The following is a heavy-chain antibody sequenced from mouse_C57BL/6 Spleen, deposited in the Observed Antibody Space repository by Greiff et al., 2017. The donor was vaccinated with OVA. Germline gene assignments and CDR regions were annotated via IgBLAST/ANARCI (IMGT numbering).Heavy chain of an antibody. J-gene: IGHJ3*01. CDR3: AREITTVVARGFAY. V-gene: IGHV5-17*01. CDR2: ISSGSSTI. D-gene: IGHD1-1*01. Sequence: EVKVVESGGGLVKPGGSLKLSCAASGFTFSDYGMHWVRQAPEKGLEWVAYISSGSSTIYYADTVKGRFTISRDNAKNTLFLQMTSLRSEDTAMYYCAREITTVVARGFAYWGQGTLVTVSA. CDR1: GFTFSDYG.